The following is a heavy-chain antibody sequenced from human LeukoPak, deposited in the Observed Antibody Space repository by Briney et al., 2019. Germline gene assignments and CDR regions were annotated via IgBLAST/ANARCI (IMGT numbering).Heavy chain of an antibody. V-gene: IGHV3-7*01. Sequence: PGGSLRLSCAASGFTLSKHWMTWVRQAPGKGLECVAIIKQDGSEKYYVNSVKGRFTISRDNAKNSLYLQMNSLRVEDTAVYYCARDSGSGSSRRSAFDIWGQGTMVTVSS. CDR3: ARDSGSGSSRRSAFDI. J-gene: IGHJ3*02. CDR2: IKQDGSEK. CDR1: GFTLSKHW. D-gene: IGHD6-13*01.